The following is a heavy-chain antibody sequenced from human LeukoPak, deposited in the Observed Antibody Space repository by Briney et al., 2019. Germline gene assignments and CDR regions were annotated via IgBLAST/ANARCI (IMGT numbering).Heavy chain of an antibody. D-gene: IGHD2-21*02. V-gene: IGHV3-48*01. CDR3: AKDRDSSRRGIDY. J-gene: IGHJ4*02. CDR2: ISSSSSTI. CDR1: GFIFSTYS. Sequence: GGSLRLSCAASGFIFSTYSMNWVRQAPGKGLEWVSYISSSSSTIYYADSVKGRFTISRDNSKNTLYLQMTNLRAEDTAVYYCAKDRDSSRRGIDYWGQGTLVTVSS.